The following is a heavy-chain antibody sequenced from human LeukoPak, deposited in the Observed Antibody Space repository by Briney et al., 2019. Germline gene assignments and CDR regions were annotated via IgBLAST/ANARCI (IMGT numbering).Heavy chain of an antibody. CDR2: IDPSGNE. J-gene: IGHJ4*02. D-gene: IGHD3-16*01. CDR1: GFTFSWYW. V-gene: IGHV3-7*01. Sequence: GGSLRLSCAASGFTFSWYWMSWVRQAPGKGLEWVAHIDPSGNEFYVDSVKGRFAISRDSAQRSVFLQMNNLRDEDTAVYYCARADWGSFDHWGQGALVTVSS. CDR3: ARADWGSFDH.